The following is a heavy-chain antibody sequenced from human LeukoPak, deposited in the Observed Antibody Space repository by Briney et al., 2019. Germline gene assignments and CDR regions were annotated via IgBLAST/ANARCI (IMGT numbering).Heavy chain of an antibody. D-gene: IGHD5-24*01. CDR1: GFTFSSYD. CDR2: ISGSGGST. V-gene: IGHV3-23*01. CDR3: AKISRWSDAFFDY. J-gene: IGHJ4*02. Sequence: GGSLRLSCAASGFTFSSYDMSWVRQAPGKGLEWVSAISGSGGSTYYADSVKGRFTISRDNSKNTLYLQMNSLRAEDTAVYYCAKISRWSDAFFDYWGQGTLVTVSS.